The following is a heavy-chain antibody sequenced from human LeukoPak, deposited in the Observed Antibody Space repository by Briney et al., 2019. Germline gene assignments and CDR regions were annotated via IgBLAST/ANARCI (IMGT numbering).Heavy chain of an antibody. Sequence: SETLSLTCAVYGGSFSGYYWSWIRQPPGKGLEWIGEINHSGSTNYNPSLKSRVTISVDTSKNQFSLKLSSVTAADTAVYYCARGGIVGDFWSTRYYYYYMDVWGKGTTVTVSS. CDR3: ARGGIVGDFWSTRYYYYYMDV. CDR2: INHSGST. CDR1: GGSFSGYY. D-gene: IGHD3-3*01. J-gene: IGHJ6*03. V-gene: IGHV4-34*01.